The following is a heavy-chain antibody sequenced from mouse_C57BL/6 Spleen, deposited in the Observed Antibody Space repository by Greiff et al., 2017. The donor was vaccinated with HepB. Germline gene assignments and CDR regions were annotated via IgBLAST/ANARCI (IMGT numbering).Heavy chain of an antibody. CDR1: GYTFTGYW. J-gene: IGHJ3*01. V-gene: IGHV1-9*01. CDR3: ARGGGQLRLWFAY. Sequence: VQLQQSGAELMKPGASVKLSCKATGYTFTGYWIEWVKQRPGHGLEWIGEILPGSGSTIYNEKFKGKATFTADTSSNTAYMQLSSLTTEDSAIYYCARGGGQLRLWFAYWGQGTLVTVSA. D-gene: IGHD3-2*02. CDR2: ILPGSGST.